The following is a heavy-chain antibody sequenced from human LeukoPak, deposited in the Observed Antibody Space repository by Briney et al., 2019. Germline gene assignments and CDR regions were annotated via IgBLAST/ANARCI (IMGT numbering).Heavy chain of an antibody. CDR2: IYTSGST. D-gene: IGHD3-3*01. Sequence: SETLSLTCTVSGGSISSSSYYWGWIRQPAGKGLEWIGRIYTSGSTNYNPSLKSRVTISVDTSKNQFSLKLSSVTAADTAVYYCARGGDFWSITRSYHWFDPWGQGTLVTVSS. J-gene: IGHJ5*02. CDR1: GGSISSSSYY. CDR3: ARGGDFWSITRSYHWFDP. V-gene: IGHV4-61*02.